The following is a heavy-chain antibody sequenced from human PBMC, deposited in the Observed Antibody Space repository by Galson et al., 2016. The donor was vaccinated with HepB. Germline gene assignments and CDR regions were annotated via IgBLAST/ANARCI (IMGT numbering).Heavy chain of an antibody. Sequence: SVKVSCKASGYTFTSYDINWVRQAAGQGLEWMGWMNPDSGDTGYAQKFQGRVTMTRNTSMSTAYMELSSLRAEDTAVYYCARGRDITMVRGAFRFLDIWGQGTVVTVSS. CDR2: MNPDSGDT. CDR1: GYTFTSYD. D-gene: IGHD3-10*01. J-gene: IGHJ3*02. CDR3: ARGRDITMVRGAFRFLDI. V-gene: IGHV1-8*01.